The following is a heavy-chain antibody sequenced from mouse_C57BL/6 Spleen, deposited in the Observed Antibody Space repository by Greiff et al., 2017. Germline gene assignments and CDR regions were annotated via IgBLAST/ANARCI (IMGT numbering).Heavy chain of an antibody. CDR1: GYSITSGYY. J-gene: IGHJ2*01. Sequence: EVKLLESGPGLVKPSQSLSLTCSVTGYSITSGYYWNWIRQFPGNKLEWMGYISYDGSNNYNPSLKNRISITRDTSKNQFFLKLNSVTTEDTATYYCASYYDYEYYFDYWGQGTTLTVSS. D-gene: IGHD2-4*01. V-gene: IGHV3-6*01. CDR3: ASYYDYEYYFDY. CDR2: ISYDGSN.